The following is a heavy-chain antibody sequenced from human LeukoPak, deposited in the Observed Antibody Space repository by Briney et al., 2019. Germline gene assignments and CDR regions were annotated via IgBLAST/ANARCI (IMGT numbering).Heavy chain of an antibody. D-gene: IGHD4-17*01. CDR1: GFTVSSNY. V-gene: IGHV3-66*01. CDR3: ARETTGNYYYYYYMDV. CDR2: IYSGGST. Sequence: PGGSLRLSCAASGFTVSSNYMSWVRQAPGKGLEWVSVIYSGGSTYYADSVKGRFTISRDNSKNTLYLQMNSLRAEDTAVYYCARETTGNYYYYYYMDVWGKGTTVTISS. J-gene: IGHJ6*03.